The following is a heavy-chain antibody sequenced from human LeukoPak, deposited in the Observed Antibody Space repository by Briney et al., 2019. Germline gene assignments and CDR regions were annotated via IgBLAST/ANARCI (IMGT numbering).Heavy chain of an antibody. V-gene: IGHV3-53*05. CDR3: ARDRAWNYFDY. CDR2: IYSGGST. D-gene: IGHD3-3*01. Sequence: PWGSLRLSCAASGFTVSSNYMSWVRQAPGKGLEWVSVIYSGGSTYYADSVRGRFTISRDNSKNTLYLQMDSLRAEDTAVYYCARDRAWNYFDYWGQGTLVTVSS. CDR1: GFTVSSNY. J-gene: IGHJ4*02.